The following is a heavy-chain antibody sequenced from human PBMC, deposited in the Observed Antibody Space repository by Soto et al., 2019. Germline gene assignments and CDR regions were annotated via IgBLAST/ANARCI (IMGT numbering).Heavy chain of an antibody. Sequence: ASVKVSCKTSGYTFSDYHIHWVRQAPGQGLEWVGRMIPTDGSTMYAQKFQGRVTLTRDTSTSTAYMELTSLRFEDTAFYYCARDSYGSEYWGQGTQVTVSS. V-gene: IGHV1-46*03. CDR3: ARDSYGSEY. J-gene: IGHJ4*02. CDR1: GYTFSDYH. CDR2: MIPTDGST. D-gene: IGHD3-10*01.